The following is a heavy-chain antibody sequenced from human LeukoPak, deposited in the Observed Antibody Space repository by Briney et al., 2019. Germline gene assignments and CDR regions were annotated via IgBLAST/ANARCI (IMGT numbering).Heavy chain of an antibody. J-gene: IGHJ4*02. CDR1: GFTFSSHS. CDR2: ISSDSRTM. D-gene: IGHD6-13*01. CDR3: ATWAGTAAGFSGPFDY. Sequence: GGSLRLSCAASGFTFSSHSMNWVRQAPGKGLEYISYISSDSRTMHYADSVKGRFPISRDNARNSLYLLMNSLRVDDTAVYYCATWAGTAAGFSGPFDYWGQGTPVTISS. V-gene: IGHV3-48*01.